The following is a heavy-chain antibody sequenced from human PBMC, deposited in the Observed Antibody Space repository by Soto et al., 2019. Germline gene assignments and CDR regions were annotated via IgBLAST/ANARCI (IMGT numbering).Heavy chain of an antibody. CDR1: GYTFYSHS. Sequence: QAQLVQSGAEVRKPGASVKVSCKASGYTFYSHSISWVRQAPGQGLEWMGRINADYGNTQYAQKFRGRVTMTTATSTTTVYMEPTNLRSDDTAVYYCAWCIQGGYYSGMDVWGQGTTVTGS. CDR2: INADYGNT. CDR3: AWCIQGGYYSGMDV. D-gene: IGHD5-18*01. V-gene: IGHV1-18*01. J-gene: IGHJ6*02.